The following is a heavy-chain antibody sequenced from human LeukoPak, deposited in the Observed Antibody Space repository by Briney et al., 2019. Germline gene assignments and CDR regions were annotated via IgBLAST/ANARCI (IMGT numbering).Heavy chain of an antibody. Sequence: SETLSLTCTVSGGSISSGSYYWSWIRQPAGKGLEWIVRIYTSWSTNYNPALKSLVTISVDTSKNQFSLKLRSVTAADTAGYYCVCRDGYNRRNWGQGTLVTVSS. D-gene: IGHD5-24*01. CDR1: GGSISSGSYY. J-gene: IGHJ4*02. CDR2: IYTSWST. CDR3: VCRDGYNRRN. V-gene: IGHV4-61*02.